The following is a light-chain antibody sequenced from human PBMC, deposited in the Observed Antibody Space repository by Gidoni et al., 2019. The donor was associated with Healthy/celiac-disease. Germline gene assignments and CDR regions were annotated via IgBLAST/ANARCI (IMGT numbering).Light chain of an antibody. V-gene: IGLV3-19*01. CDR1: RLRSYY. CDR3: NSRDSSGNYVV. J-gene: IGLJ2*01. Sequence: SSELTQDPAVSVALGQTVRITCQGDRLRSYYATWYQQKPGQAPVLVIYGKNNRPSGIPDRFSGSSSGNTASLTITGAQAEDEADYYCNSRDSSGNYVVFGGGTKLNVL. CDR2: GKN.